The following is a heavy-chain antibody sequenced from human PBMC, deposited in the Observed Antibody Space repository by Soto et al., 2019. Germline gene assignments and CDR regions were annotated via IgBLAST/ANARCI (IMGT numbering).Heavy chain of an antibody. D-gene: IGHD1-1*01. V-gene: IGHV3-23*01. CDR3: ARELQLERLAGLDV. Sequence: EVQLLESGGGLVQPGGSLRLSCAASGFTFSNFVMSWVRQAPGKGLEWVSTISGSGGSTYYADSVNGRFTISRDNSKNALYLQRNSLRAEDTAVYYCARELQLERLAGLDVWGQGTTVTVSS. CDR1: GFTFSNFV. CDR2: ISGSGGST. J-gene: IGHJ6*02.